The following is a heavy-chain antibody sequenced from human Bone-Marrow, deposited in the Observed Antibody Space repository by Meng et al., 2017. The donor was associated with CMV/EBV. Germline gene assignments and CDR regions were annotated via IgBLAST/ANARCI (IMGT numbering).Heavy chain of an antibody. CDR2: IYWNDDK. CDR1: GFSLSTDGVG. CDR3: AHRIFWSGYYDY. V-gene: IGHV2-5*01. J-gene: IGHJ4*02. D-gene: IGHD3-3*01. Sequence: SGPTLVKPTQTLTLTCTFSGFSLSTDGVGVGWIRQPPGKTLEWFALIYWNDDKRYRPSLRNRLNISKDTSKNQVVLRMTNMDPVDTGTYYCAHRIFWSGYYDYWGQGSLVTVSS.